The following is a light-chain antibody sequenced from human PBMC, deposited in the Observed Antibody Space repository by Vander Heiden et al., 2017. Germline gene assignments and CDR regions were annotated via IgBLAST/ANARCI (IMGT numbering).Light chain of an antibody. J-gene: IGKJ4*01. CDR2: AAS. Sequence: DIQLTLSPFPLSSSVGDRVSITCLAGQSISTYLNWYQHKSGKAPKLLIYAASSLQSGVPSRFSGSGSGTDFTLTISSLQPEDFATYYCQQSYSTLLSFGGGTKVEIK. CDR1: QSISTY. CDR3: QQSYSTLLS. V-gene: IGKV1-39*01.